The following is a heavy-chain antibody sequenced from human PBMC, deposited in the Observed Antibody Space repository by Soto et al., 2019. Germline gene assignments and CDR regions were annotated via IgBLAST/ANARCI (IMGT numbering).Heavy chain of an antibody. J-gene: IGHJ4*02. CDR3: AKEPQLAPGFYFDY. CDR1: GFTFNNFA. D-gene: IGHD1-1*01. Sequence: GGSLRLSCAASGFTFNNFAMSWVRQAPGKGLEWVSGISGSGGTTYYADSVKGRFTISRDKSKNTLFLQMNSLRAEDTAVYYCAKEPQLAPGFYFDYWGQGTLVTVSS. CDR2: ISGSGGTT. V-gene: IGHV3-23*01.